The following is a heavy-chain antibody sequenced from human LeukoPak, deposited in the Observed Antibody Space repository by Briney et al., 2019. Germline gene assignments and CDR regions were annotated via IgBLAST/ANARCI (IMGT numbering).Heavy chain of an antibody. D-gene: IGHD3-22*01. CDR1: GFTFSSYS. CDR2: ISSSSSYI. Sequence: PGGSLRLTCAASGFTFSSYSMNWVRQAPGKGLEWVSSISSSSSYIYYADSVKGRFTISRDNAKNSLYLQMNSLRAEDTAVYYCARDPAINYYDSSGYYDAFDIWGQGTMVTVSS. CDR3: ARDPAINYYDSSGYYDAFDI. V-gene: IGHV3-21*01. J-gene: IGHJ3*02.